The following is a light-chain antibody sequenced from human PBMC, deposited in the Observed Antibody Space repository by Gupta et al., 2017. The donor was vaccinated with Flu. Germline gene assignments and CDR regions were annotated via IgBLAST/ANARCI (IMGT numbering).Light chain of an antibody. CDR3: ATWDSGLRGV. J-gene: IGLJ2*01. V-gene: IGLV1-51*01. Sequence: QSILTQPPSVSAAPGQKVTIPCSGTSSDIGNHDVSWYKHVPGTAPRLLMYENDKRPSGIPGRFSGAKSGTTATLGISGLQTGDEADYYCATWDSGLRGVFGGGTKLTVL. CDR2: END. CDR1: SSDIGNHD.